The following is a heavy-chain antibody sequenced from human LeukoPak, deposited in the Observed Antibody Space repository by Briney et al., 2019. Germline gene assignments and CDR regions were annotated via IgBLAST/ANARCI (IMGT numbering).Heavy chain of an antibody. CDR1: GFAFSTYW. V-gene: IGHV3-74*03. J-gene: IGHJ4*02. D-gene: IGHD6-13*01. CDR3: AKCLGSGWYASSD. Sequence: GGSLRLSCAASGFAFSTYWMHWVRQAPGKGLVWVSRINSGGDSITYADSVKGRFTISRDNSKNTLYLQMNSLRAEDTAVYYCAKCLGSGWYASSDWGQGTLVTVSS. CDR2: INSGGDSI.